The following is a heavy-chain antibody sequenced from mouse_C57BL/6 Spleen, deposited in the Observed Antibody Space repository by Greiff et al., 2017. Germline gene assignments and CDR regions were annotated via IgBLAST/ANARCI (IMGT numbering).Heavy chain of an antibody. V-gene: IGHV1-82*01. D-gene: IGHD2-3*01. CDR2: IYPGDGDT. CDR1: GYAFSSSW. J-gene: IGHJ4*01. CDR3: ARPWDDGYHLYAMDD. Sequence: VQRVESGPELVKPGASVKISCKASGYAFSSSWMNWVKQRPGKGLEWIGRIYPGDGDTNYNGKFKGKATLTADKSSSTAYMQLSSLTSEDSAVYFCARPWDDGYHLYAMDDWGQGTSVTVSS.